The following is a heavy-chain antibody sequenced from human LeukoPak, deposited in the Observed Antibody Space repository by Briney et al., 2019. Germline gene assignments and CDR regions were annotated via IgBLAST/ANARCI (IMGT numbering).Heavy chain of an antibody. V-gene: IGHV4-59*01. Sequence: SETLSLTCTVSGGSISSYYWSWIRQPPGKGLEWIGYIYYSGSTNYNPSLKSRVTISVDTSKNQFSLKLSSVTAADTAVYYCARGLYGSGSYYKHYYYGMDVWGQGTTVTVSS. CDR3: ARGLYGSGSYYKHYYYGMDV. CDR2: IYYSGST. CDR1: GGSISSYY. D-gene: IGHD3-10*01. J-gene: IGHJ6*02.